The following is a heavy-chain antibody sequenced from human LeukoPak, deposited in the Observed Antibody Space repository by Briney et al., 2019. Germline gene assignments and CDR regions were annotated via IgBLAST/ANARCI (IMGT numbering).Heavy chain of an antibody. Sequence: SETLSLTCIVSGGSISSYYWSWIRQPAGKGLEWIGRIYTSGSTNYNPSLRSRVTISIDTSKNQLSLKLNSVTAADTAVYYCARDRGYSYAFDYWGQGTLVTVSS. J-gene: IGHJ4*02. CDR2: IYTSGST. CDR1: GGSISSYY. CDR3: ARDRGYSYAFDY. V-gene: IGHV4-4*07. D-gene: IGHD5-18*01.